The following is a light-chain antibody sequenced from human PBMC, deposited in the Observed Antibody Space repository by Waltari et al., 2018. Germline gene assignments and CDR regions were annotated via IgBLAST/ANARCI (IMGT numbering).Light chain of an antibody. Sequence: SYELTQPPSVSVSLRQMARITCSGEALPKKYAYWYQQKPGQFPVMVIYKDNERPSGIPEVCAGSIAGKIVTLTISGVQARDEAAYYCLSADSSGASVVFGGGTKLTVL. J-gene: IGLJ2*01. CDR1: ALPKKY. CDR3: LSADSSGASVV. V-gene: IGLV3-16*01. CDR2: KDN.